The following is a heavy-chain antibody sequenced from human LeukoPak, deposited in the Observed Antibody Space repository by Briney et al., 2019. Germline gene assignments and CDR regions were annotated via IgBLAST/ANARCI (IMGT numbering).Heavy chain of an antibody. Sequence: GGSLRLSCQTSGFTFGNYAMSWVRQAQGKELEWISAISTNGVNTYYADSVKGRFTISRDNSRNTLYLQMKSLRVEDTAVYYCARAGVGAIYYFDYWGQGTLVTVSS. D-gene: IGHD1-26*01. CDR3: ARAGVGAIYYFDY. J-gene: IGHJ4*02. CDR2: ISTNGVNT. CDR1: GFTFGNYA. V-gene: IGHV3-23*01.